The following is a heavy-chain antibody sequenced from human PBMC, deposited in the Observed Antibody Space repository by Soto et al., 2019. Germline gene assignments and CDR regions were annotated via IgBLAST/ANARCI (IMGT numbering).Heavy chain of an antibody. Sequence: PGGSLRLSCAASGFNFSSYGMHWVRQAPGKGLEWVAVISYDGSNKYYADSVKGRFTISRDNSKNTLYLQMNSLRAEDTAVYYCAKNRPTYYYDSSGYLGPMDVWGQGTTVTVSS. V-gene: IGHV3-30*18. J-gene: IGHJ6*02. CDR2: ISYDGSNK. D-gene: IGHD3-22*01. CDR1: GFNFSSYG. CDR3: AKNRPTYYYDSSGYLGPMDV.